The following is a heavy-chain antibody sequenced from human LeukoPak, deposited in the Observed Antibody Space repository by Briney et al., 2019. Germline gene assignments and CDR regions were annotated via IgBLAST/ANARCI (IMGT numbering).Heavy chain of an antibody. D-gene: IGHD7-27*01. J-gene: IGHJ4*02. CDR3: ARDQTGDFDY. Sequence: SETLSLTCTVSGGSISSSSYYWSWIRQPPGKGLEWIGYIYYSGSTNYNPSLKSRVTISVDTSKNQFSLKLSSVTAADTAVYYCARDQTGDFDYWGQGTLVTVSS. CDR2: IYYSGST. CDR1: GGSISSSSYY. V-gene: IGHV4-61*01.